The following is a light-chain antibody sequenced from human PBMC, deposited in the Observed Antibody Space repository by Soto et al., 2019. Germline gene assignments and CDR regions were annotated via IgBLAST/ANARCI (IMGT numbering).Light chain of an antibody. CDR1: SRDVGGYNF. J-gene: IGLJ2*01. V-gene: IGLV2-14*03. CDR3: NSYTSSSTLV. Sequence: QSALTQPASVSGSPGQSITISCTGTSRDVGGYNFVSWYQQHPGKAPKLMLYNVYDRPSGISHRFSGSRSGNTASLTISGLQAEDEAHYYCNSYTSSSTLVFGGGTKLTVL. CDR2: NVY.